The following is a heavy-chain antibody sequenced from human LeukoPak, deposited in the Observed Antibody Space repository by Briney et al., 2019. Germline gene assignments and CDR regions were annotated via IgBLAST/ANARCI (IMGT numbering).Heavy chain of an antibody. Sequence: GGSLRLSCAASGFTFSSYEMNWVRQAPGKGLEWVSYISSSGSTIYYADSVKGRFTISRDNAKNSLYLQMNSLRAEDTAVYYCAKEGTVTTSYYYYYMDVWGKGTTVTISS. V-gene: IGHV3-48*03. J-gene: IGHJ6*03. CDR3: AKEGTVTTSYYYYYMDV. D-gene: IGHD4-17*01. CDR1: GFTFSSYE. CDR2: ISSSGSTI.